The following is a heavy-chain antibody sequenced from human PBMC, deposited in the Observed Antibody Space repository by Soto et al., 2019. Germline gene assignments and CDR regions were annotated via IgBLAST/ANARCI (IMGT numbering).Heavy chain of an antibody. CDR2: IIPIFGTA. CDR1: GGTFSSYA. CDR3: ARDPLADSAVAVMNWLDP. V-gene: IGHV1-69*05. Sequence: SVKVSCKASGGTFSSYAISWVRQAPGQGLEWMGGIIPIFGTANYAQKFQGRLTMTRNTSISTAYMELSSLRSEDTAVYYCARDPLADSAVAVMNWLDPWGQGTLVTVSS. J-gene: IGHJ5*02. D-gene: IGHD6-19*01.